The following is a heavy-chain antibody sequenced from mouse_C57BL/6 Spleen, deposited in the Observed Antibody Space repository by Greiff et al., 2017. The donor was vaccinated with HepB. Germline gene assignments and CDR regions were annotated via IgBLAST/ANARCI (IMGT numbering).Heavy chain of an antibody. CDR1: GYTFTDYY. J-gene: IGHJ1*03. V-gene: IGHV1-77*01. Sequence: VQLQQSGAELVKPGASVKISCKASGYTFTDYYINWVKQRPGQGLEWIGKLGPGSGSTYYNEKFKGKATLTADKSSSTAYMQLSSLTSEDSAVYVCARSGDYGIFDVWGTGTTVTVSS. CDR2: LGPGSGST. CDR3: ARSGDYGIFDV. D-gene: IGHD1-1*01.